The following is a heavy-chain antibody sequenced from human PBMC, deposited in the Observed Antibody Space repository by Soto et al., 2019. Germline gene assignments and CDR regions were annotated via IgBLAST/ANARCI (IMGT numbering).Heavy chain of an antibody. D-gene: IGHD3-16*01. V-gene: IGHV3-30*18. CDR3: ANDWGSSYFDY. J-gene: IGHJ4*02. CDR2: ISYDGSNK. Sequence: QVQLVESGGGVVQPGRSLRLSCAASGFTFSSYGMHWVRQAPGKGLEWVAVISYDGSNKYYADSVKGRFTISRDNSKNTLELQMNSLRAEDTAVYYCANDWGSSYFDYWGQGTLVTVSS. CDR1: GFTFSSYG.